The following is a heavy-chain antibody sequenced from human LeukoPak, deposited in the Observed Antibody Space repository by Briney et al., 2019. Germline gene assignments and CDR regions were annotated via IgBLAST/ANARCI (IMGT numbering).Heavy chain of an antibody. CDR2: INHSGST. J-gene: IGHJ4*02. CDR3: ARGREYYDSWSGPDY. CDR1: GGSFSGYY. V-gene: IGHV4-34*01. Sequence: SETLSLTCAVYGGSFSGYYWSWIRQPPGKGLEWIGEINHSGSTNYNPSLKSRVTISVDTSKNQFSLKLSSVTAADTAVYYCARGREYYDSWSGPDYWGQGTLVTVSS. D-gene: IGHD3-3*01.